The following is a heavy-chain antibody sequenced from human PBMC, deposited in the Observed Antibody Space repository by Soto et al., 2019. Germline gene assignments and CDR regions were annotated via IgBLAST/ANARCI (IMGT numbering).Heavy chain of an antibody. CDR2: INHSGST. CDR3: ARGGGWELLDY. D-gene: IGHD1-26*01. V-gene: IGHV4-34*01. CDR1: GGSFSGYY. J-gene: IGHJ4*02. Sequence: NPSETLSLTCAVYGGSFSGYYWSWIRQPPGKGLEWIGEINHSGSTNYNPSLKSRVTISVDTSKNQFSLKLSSVTAADTAVYYCARGGGWELLDYWGQGTLVTVSS.